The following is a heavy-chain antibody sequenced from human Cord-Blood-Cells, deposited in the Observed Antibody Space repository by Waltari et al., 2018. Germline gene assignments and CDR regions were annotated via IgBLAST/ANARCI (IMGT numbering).Heavy chain of an antibody. J-gene: IGHJ4*02. D-gene: IGHD6-13*01. CDR3: AKYALIIAAAGPYFDY. Sequence: EVQLLEPGGGLVQPGGSLRLSCAASGFTFSSYAMSWVRPAPGKGLEWVSAIRGSGGSTYYADSVKGRFTISGDNSKNALDLQMNSLRGGETGVSYCAKYALIIAAAGPYFDYWGQGTPVTVSS. V-gene: IGHV3-23*01. CDR2: IRGSGGST. CDR1: GFTFSSYA.